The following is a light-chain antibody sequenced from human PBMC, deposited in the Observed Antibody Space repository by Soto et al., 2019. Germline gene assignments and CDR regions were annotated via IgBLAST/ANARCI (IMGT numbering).Light chain of an antibody. Sequence: QSALTQPRSVSGCPGQSVTISCTGTSSDVGGYNYVSWYQLYIGQAPKLMIYDVTKRPSGVPDRFSGSKSGNTASLTISGLQAEDEADYYCCSYAGTYTWVFGGGTKRTVL. V-gene: IGLV2-11*01. J-gene: IGLJ3*02. CDR3: CSYAGTYTWV. CDR2: DVT. CDR1: SSDVGGYNY.